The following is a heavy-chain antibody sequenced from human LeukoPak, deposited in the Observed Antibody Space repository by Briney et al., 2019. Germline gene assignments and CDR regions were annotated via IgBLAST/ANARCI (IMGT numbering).Heavy chain of an antibody. V-gene: IGHV3-30-3*01. CDR2: ISYDGSNK. J-gene: IGHJ3*02. CDR1: GFTFSSYA. Sequence: GGSLRLSCAASGFTFSSYAMHWGRQAPGKGLEWVAVISYDGSNKYYADSVKGRFTISRDNSKNALYLQMNSLRAEDTAVYYCASPGYSSGWYFDAFDIWGQGTMVTVSS. D-gene: IGHD6-19*01. CDR3: ASPGYSSGWYFDAFDI.